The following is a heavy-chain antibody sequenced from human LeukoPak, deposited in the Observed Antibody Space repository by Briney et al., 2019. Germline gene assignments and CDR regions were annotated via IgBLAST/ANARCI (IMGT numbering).Heavy chain of an antibody. V-gene: IGHV4-39*01. CDR3: ARGRDGYLGY. Sequence: PSETLSLTCTVSGGSISSSSYYWGWIRQPPGKGLEWIGSIYYSGSTYYNPSLKSRVTISVDTSKNQFSLKLSSVTAADTAVYYCARGRDGYLGYWGQGTLVTVSS. J-gene: IGHJ4*02. D-gene: IGHD5-24*01. CDR1: GGSISSSSYY. CDR2: IYYSGST.